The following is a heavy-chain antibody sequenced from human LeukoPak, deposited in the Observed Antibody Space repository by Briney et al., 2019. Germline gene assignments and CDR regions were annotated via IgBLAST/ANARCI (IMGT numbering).Heavy chain of an antibody. Sequence: PSETLSLTCTVSGDSINSLDLWSWVRQPPGKGLEWIGEMYLSGTTHSNPSVKSRVTISIDKSKTKFFLNLSSVTAADTAVYYCAGLVGRYSSGLYYYYFDYWGQATLVTVSS. CDR3: AGLVGRYSSGLYYYYFDY. CDR2: MYLSGTT. D-gene: IGHD1-26*01. V-gene: IGHV4-4*02. J-gene: IGHJ4*02. CDR1: GDSINSLDL.